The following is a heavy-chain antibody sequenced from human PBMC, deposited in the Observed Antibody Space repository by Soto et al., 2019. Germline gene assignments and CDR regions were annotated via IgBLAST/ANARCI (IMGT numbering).Heavy chain of an antibody. CDR3: AGEYSPRVYGDYKGY. J-gene: IGHJ4*02. V-gene: IGHV3-7*05. CDR1: GFTFSSYW. Sequence: EVQLVESGGGLVQPGGSLRLSCAASGFTFSSYWMSWVRQAPGKGLEWVANIKQDGSEKYYVDSVKGRFTISRDNAKNSLYLQKNSLMAEDTAVYYCAGEYSPRVYGDYKGYWGQGTMVTVSS. CDR2: IKQDGSEK. D-gene: IGHD4-17*01.